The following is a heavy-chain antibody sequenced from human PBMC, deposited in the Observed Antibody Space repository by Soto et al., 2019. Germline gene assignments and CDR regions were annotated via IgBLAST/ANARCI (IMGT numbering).Heavy chain of an antibody. Sequence: PSETLSLTCAVYGGSFSGYYWSWIRQPPGKGLEWIGEINHSGSTNYNPSLKSRVTISVDTSKNQSSLKLSSVTAADTAVYYCARVGLAARPEARDYWGQGTLVTVSS. J-gene: IGHJ4*02. D-gene: IGHD6-6*01. CDR2: INHSGST. CDR3: ARVGLAARPEARDY. V-gene: IGHV4-34*01. CDR1: GGSFSGYY.